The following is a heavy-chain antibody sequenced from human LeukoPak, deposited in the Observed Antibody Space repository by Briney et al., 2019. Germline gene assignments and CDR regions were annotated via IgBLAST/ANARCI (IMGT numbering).Heavy chain of an antibody. CDR1: GHSTSGSAYD. Sequence: SETLSLTFIVSGHSTSGSAYDSGWIRQTPGKGLEWIGSVYSSGNTFYHPSFQSRLTVSVDPSNNPFSLQLTSVTAADAAMYCFAITPRRMVGFGPTPSFFDSWGQGTLVAVSS. CDR2: VYSSGNT. CDR3: AITPRRMVGFGPTPSFFDS. V-gene: IGHV4-39*01. J-gene: IGHJ4*02. D-gene: IGHD3/OR15-3a*01.